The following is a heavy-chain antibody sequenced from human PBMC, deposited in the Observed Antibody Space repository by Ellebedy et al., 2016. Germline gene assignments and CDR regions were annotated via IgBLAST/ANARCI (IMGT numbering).Heavy chain of an antibody. CDR3: ARDLWELHFDYYFDY. V-gene: IGHV3-33*01. CDR2: IWYDGSNK. Sequence: GESLKISCAASGFTFSSYGMHWVRQAPGKGLEWVAVIWYDGSNKYYADSVKGRFTISRDNSKNTLYLQMNSLRAEDTAIYYCARDLWELHFDYYFDYWGQGTLVTVSS. D-gene: IGHD3-9*01. CDR1: GFTFSSYG. J-gene: IGHJ4*02.